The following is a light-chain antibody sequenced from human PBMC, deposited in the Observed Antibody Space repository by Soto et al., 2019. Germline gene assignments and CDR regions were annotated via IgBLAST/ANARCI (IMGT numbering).Light chain of an antibody. J-gene: IGLJ1*01. V-gene: IGLV2-14*01. CDR1: SSDVGGYNA. CDR3: SSYTRSGVYV. CDR2: DVS. Sequence: QSVLTQPASVSGSPGQSITISCTGTSSDVGGYNAVSWYQQQPGRAPKLMIYDVSNRPSGISNRFSGSKSGSTASLTISGLQAEDDADYYCSSYTRSGVYVFGAGTKLTVL.